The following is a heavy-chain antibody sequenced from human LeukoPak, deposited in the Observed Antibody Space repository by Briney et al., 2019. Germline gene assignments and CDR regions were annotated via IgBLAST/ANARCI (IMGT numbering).Heavy chain of an antibody. CDR3: ARVRGPTLKSCYMDV. CDR2: ISDRSSTI. V-gene: IGHV3-48*04. Sequence: PGESLRLSCAASAFTFTEYSIIWVRQAPGKGLEWVSFISDISDRSSTIHYADSVKGRFTISRDNAERSVYLQMNSLRADDTAVYYCARVRGPTLKSCYMDVWGTGTTVTGSS. D-gene: IGHD3-10*01. J-gene: IGHJ6*03. CDR1: AFTFTEYS.